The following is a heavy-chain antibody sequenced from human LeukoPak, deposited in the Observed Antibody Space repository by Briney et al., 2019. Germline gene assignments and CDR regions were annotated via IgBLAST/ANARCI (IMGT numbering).Heavy chain of an antibody. D-gene: IGHD3-16*01. CDR1: GGSFSGYY. CDR2: INHSGST. J-gene: IGHJ4*02. V-gene: IGHV4-34*01. Sequence: SETLSLTCAVYGGSFSGYYWSWIRQPPGKGLEWIGEINHSGSTNYNPSLKSRVTISADTSKNQFSLKLSSVTAADTAVYYCARDLRPIDYWGQGTLVTVSS. CDR3: ARDLRPIDY.